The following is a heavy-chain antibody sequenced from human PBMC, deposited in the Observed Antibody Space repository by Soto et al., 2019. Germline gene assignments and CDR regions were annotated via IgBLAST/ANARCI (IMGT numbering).Heavy chain of an antibody. CDR1: GFTFSSYA. CDR2: ISYDGSNK. CDR3: ARYSGKYQGPIDY. J-gene: IGHJ4*02. V-gene: IGHV3-30*03. Sequence: VQLLESGGDLVQPGGSLRLSCAASGFTFSSYAMSWVRQDPRKGRGWLAVISYDGSNKHYADSVKGRFTVSRDNSKNTLYLQMNSLRAEDTAVYFCARYSGKYQGPIDYWGQGTLVTVSS. D-gene: IGHD1-26*01.